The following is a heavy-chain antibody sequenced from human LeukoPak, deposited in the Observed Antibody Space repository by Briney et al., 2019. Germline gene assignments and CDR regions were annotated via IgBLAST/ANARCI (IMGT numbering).Heavy chain of an antibody. CDR3: ARDRYSSSWYYYYGMDV. D-gene: IGHD6-13*01. Sequence: GGSLRLSCAASGFTFSSYAMHWVRQAPGKGLEWAAVIWYDGSNKYYADSVKGRFTISRDNSKNTLYLQMNSLRAEDTAVYYCARDRYSSSWYYYYGMDVWGQGTTVTVSS. J-gene: IGHJ6*02. CDR1: GFTFSSYA. CDR2: IWYDGSNK. V-gene: IGHV3-33*08.